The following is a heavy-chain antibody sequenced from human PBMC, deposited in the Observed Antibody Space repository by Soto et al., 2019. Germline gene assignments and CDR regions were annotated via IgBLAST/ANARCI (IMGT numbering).Heavy chain of an antibody. V-gene: IGHV1-2*02. Sequence: XSVKVSCNAAGYTFTGYYMHWVRQAPGQGLEWMGWINPNSGGTNYAQKFQGRVTMTRDTSISTAYMELSRLRSDDTAVYYCARLMIPYNYYYYGMDVWGQGTTVTVSS. CDR2: INPNSGGT. CDR1: GYTFTGYY. CDR3: ARLMIPYNYYYYGMDV. D-gene: IGHD3-16*01. J-gene: IGHJ6*02.